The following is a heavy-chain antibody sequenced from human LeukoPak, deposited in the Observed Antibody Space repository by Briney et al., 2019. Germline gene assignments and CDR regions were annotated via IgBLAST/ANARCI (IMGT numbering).Heavy chain of an antibody. J-gene: IGHJ4*02. CDR1: GYTFTSYD. D-gene: IGHD3-10*01. CDR2: MNPNSGNT. Sequence: WASVKVSCKASGYTFTSYDINWVRQAPGQGLEWMGWMNPNSGNTGYAQKFQGRVTMTRNTSISTAYMELSSLRSEDTAVYYCARGGFLYGSGSRTLGYWGQGTLVTVSS. CDR3: ARGGFLYGSGSRTLGY. V-gene: IGHV1-8*01.